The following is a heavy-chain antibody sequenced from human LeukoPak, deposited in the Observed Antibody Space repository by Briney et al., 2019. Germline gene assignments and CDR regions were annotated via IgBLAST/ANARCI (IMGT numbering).Heavy chain of an antibody. CDR2: ISGSGGDT. CDR3: AKRVGSYGHYFDY. Sequence: GGSLRLSCAASGFTFSSYAMNWVRQAPGKGLEWVSISGSGGDTYYADSVKGRFTISRDNSKNTLYLQMNSLRAEDTAVYYCAKRVGSYGHYFDYWGQGTLVTVSS. V-gene: IGHV3-23*01. CDR1: GFTFSSYA. J-gene: IGHJ4*02. D-gene: IGHD5-18*01.